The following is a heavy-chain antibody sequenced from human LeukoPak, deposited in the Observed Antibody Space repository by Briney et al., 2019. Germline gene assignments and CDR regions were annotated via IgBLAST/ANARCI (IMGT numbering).Heavy chain of an antibody. CDR1: GGSISSGDYY. CDR2: IYCSGST. Sequence: SQTLSLTCTVSGGSISSGDYYWSWIRQPPGKGLEWIGYIYCSGSTYYNPSLKSRVTISVDTSKNQFSLKLSSVTAADTAVYYCARNTLYCSSTSCYDYWGQGTLVTVSS. CDR3: ARNTLYCSSTSCYDY. V-gene: IGHV4-30-4*08. D-gene: IGHD2-2*01. J-gene: IGHJ4*02.